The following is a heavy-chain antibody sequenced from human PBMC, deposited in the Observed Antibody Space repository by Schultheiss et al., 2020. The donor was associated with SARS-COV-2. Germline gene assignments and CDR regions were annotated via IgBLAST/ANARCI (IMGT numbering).Heavy chain of an antibody. CDR1: GDSIRSYY. J-gene: IGHJ6*02. V-gene: IGHV4-39*07. Sequence: SETLSLTCTVSGDSIRSYYWGWIRQPPGKGLEWIGSIYYSGSTYYNPSLKSRVTISVDTSKNQFSLKLSSVTAADTAVYYCARDYQWLPKYYYGMDVWGQGTTVTVSS. D-gene: IGHD6-19*01. CDR2: IYYSGST. CDR3: ARDYQWLPKYYYGMDV.